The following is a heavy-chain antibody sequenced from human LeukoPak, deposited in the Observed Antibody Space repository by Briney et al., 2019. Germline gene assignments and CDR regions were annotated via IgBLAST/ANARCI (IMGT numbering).Heavy chain of an antibody. CDR1: GGSISSGGYS. Sequence: PSETLSLTCAVSGGSISSGGYSWSWIRQPPGKGLEWIGYIYHSGSTYYNPSLKSRVTISVDRSKDQFSLKLSSVTAADTAVYYCARAAFWFDPWGQGTLVTASS. CDR3: ARAAFWFDP. J-gene: IGHJ5*02. CDR2: IYHSGST. V-gene: IGHV4-30-2*01.